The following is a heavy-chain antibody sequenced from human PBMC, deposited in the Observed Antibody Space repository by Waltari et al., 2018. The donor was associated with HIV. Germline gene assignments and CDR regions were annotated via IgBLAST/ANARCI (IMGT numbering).Heavy chain of an antibody. D-gene: IGHD1-26*01. J-gene: IGHJ2*01. V-gene: IGHV4-39*01. CDR2: MYYTGRA. Sequence: QLQLQESGPGLVKPSETLSLTCTVSGGSVSSSSHFWGWICQPPGKGLGWVGRMYYTGRAYYNPSLKSRVTISVDTSKNQFSLKVTSVTAADTAVYYCARHALRVGAAYWNFDLWGRGTLVTVSS. CDR3: ARHALRVGAAYWNFDL. CDR1: GGSVSSSSHF.